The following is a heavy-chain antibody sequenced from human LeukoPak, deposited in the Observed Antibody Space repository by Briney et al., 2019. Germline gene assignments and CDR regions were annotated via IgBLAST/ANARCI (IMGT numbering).Heavy chain of an antibody. Sequence: ASVNVSCLSSGYTFTSYDINWVRPATGQGLAWMGWMNPHSGNTGYAQKFQGRVTMTRNTSISTAYMELSSLRSEDTAVYYCARGLMVRGVILRLYYYYGMDVWGQGTTVTVSS. V-gene: IGHV1-8*01. CDR3: ARGLMVRGVILRLYYYYGMDV. CDR2: MNPHSGNT. CDR1: GYTFTSYD. J-gene: IGHJ6*02. D-gene: IGHD3-10*01.